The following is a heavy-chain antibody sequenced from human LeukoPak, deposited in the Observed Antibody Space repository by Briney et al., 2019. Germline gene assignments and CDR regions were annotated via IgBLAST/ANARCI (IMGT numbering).Heavy chain of an antibody. CDR3: ARETSQKGAHYMDV. V-gene: IGHV4-59*01. J-gene: IGHJ6*03. Sequence: SETLSLTCAVYGGSFSGYYWSWIRQPPGKGLEWIGYIYYSGSTNYKPSLKSRVTISVDTSKNQFSLKLSSVTAADTAVYYCARETSQKGAHYMDVWGKGTTVIVSS. CDR2: IYYSGST. D-gene: IGHD3-16*01. CDR1: GGSFSGYY.